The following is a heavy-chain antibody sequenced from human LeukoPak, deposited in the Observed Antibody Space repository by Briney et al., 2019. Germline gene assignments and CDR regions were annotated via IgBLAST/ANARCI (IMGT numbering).Heavy chain of an antibody. CDR3: VTSPLYYYDSRGYSDY. D-gene: IGHD3-22*01. J-gene: IGHJ4*02. Sequence: GASVKVSCKASGYTFTDYYIHWVRQAPGQGLEWMGRINPDSGGTNYAQKFQGRVTMTRDTSISTAYMELSRLRSDDTAVNYCVTSPLYYYDSRGYSDYWGQGTLVTVSS. V-gene: IGHV1-2*06. CDR2: INPDSGGT. CDR1: GYTFTDYY.